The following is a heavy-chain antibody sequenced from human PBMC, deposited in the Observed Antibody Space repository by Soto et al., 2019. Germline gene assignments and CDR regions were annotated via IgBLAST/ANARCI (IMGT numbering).Heavy chain of an antibody. J-gene: IGHJ4*02. CDR2: INYSGST. CDR1: GGSFSGYY. Sequence: QVHLQQWGAGRLKPSETLSLTCAVYGGSFSGYYWSWIRQPPGKGLDWIGEINYSGSTNYNPSIKRRVTISVDTSKNQFSLKLSSVAAADTAVYYCARRTGPFDYWGQGTLVTVSS. V-gene: IGHV4-34*01. CDR3: ARRTGPFDY. D-gene: IGHD3-10*01.